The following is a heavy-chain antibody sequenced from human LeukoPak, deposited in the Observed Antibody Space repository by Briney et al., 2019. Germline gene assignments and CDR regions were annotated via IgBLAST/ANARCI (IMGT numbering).Heavy chain of an antibody. D-gene: IGHD6-19*01. V-gene: IGHV1-69*06. CDR2: IIPIFGTA. CDR1: GGTFNSYA. CDR3: ARDAYSSGPEYFQH. J-gene: IGHJ1*01. Sequence: AASVKVSFKASGGTFNSYAISWVRQAPGQGLEWMGGIIPIFGTANYAQKFQGRVTITADKSTSTAYMELSSLRSEDTAVYYCARDAYSSGPEYFQHWGQGTLVTVSS.